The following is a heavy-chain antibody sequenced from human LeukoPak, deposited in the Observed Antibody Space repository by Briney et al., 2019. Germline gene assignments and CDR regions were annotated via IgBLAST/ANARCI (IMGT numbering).Heavy chain of an antibody. CDR3: ARDCGGDCYSEGDYFDY. CDR2: INHSGST. V-gene: IGHV4-34*01. D-gene: IGHD2-21*02. CDR1: GGSFSGYY. J-gene: IGHJ4*02. Sequence: SETLSLTCAVYGGSFSGYYWSWIRQPPGKGLEWIGEINHSGSTNYNPSLKSRVTISVDTSKNQFSLKLSSVTAADTAVYYCARDCGGDCYSEGDYFDYWGQGTLVTVSS.